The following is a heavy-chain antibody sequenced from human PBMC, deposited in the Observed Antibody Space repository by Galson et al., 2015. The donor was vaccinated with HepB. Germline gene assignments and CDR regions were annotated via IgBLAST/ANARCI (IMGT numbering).Heavy chain of an antibody. D-gene: IGHD6-6*01. V-gene: IGHV1-18*04. CDR3: ARDPTRRKQLGPSYYYGMDV. J-gene: IGHJ6*02. CDR2: ISAYNGNT. CDR1: GYTFTSYG. Sequence: QSGAEVKKPGASVKVSCKASGYTFTSYGISWVRQAPGQGLEWMGWISAYNGNTNYAQKLQGRVTMTTDTSTSTAYMELRSLRSDDTAVYYCARDPTRRKQLGPSYYYGMDVWGQGTTVTVSS.